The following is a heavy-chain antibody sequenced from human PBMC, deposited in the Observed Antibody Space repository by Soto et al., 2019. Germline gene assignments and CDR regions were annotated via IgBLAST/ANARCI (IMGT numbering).Heavy chain of an antibody. Sequence: GGSLRLSCAASGITFSGYSMSWVRQAPGKGLEWVSYISSGSSTIYYADSVKGRFTISRDNAKNSLYLQMNSLRDEDTAVYYCAKLGSNSWLDYFDYWGQGT. CDR3: AKLGSNSWLDYFDY. D-gene: IGHD6-13*01. J-gene: IGHJ4*02. CDR1: GITFSGYS. CDR2: ISSGSSTI. V-gene: IGHV3-48*02.